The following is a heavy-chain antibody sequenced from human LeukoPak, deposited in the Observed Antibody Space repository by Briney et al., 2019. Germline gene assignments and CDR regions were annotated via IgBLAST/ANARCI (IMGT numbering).Heavy chain of an antibody. V-gene: IGHV1-2*02. Sequence: ASVKVSCKASGYTFTCYYMHWVRQAPGQGLEWMGWINPNSGSTNYAQKFQGRVTMTRDTSISTAYMELSRLRSDDTAVYYCARVGGTHYYGSGSYDYYYYYMDVWGKGTTVTVSS. CDR3: ARVGGTHYYGSGSYDYYYYYMDV. CDR2: INPNSGST. D-gene: IGHD3-10*01. J-gene: IGHJ6*03. CDR1: GYTFTCYY.